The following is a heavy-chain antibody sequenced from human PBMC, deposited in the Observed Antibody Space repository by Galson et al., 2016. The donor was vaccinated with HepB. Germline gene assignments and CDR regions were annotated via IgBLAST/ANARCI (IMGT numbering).Heavy chain of an antibody. Sequence: SETLSLTCDVSGGSISSNYWWGWVRQSPEKGFEWIGEIYETGTANYNPSFTSRAPISVDTSKNQISSRLDSVTAADTAVYYCTRGNLGASATMAFDYWGQGTLVTVSS. CDR1: GGSISSNYW. CDR3: TRGNLGASATMAFDY. CDR2: IYETGTA. D-gene: IGHD3-16*01. V-gene: IGHV4-4*02. J-gene: IGHJ4*02.